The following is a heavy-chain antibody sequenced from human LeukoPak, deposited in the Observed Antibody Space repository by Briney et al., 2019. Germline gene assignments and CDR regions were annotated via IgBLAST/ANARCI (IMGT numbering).Heavy chain of an antibody. CDR2: IWYDGSNK. CDR1: GFTFSSYG. V-gene: IGHV3-33*06. Sequence: PGGSLRLSXAASGFTFSSYGMHWVRQAPGKGLEWVAVIWYDGSNKYYADSVKGRFTISRDNSKNTLYLQMNSLRAEDTAVYYCAKTDSSGYILDYWGQGTLVTVSS. J-gene: IGHJ4*02. D-gene: IGHD3-22*01. CDR3: AKTDSSGYILDY.